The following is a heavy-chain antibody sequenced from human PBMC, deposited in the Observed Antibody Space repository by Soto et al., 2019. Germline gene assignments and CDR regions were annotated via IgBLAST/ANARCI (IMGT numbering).Heavy chain of an antibody. V-gene: IGHV4-38-2*01. CDR1: CYSISSGYY. Sequence: SETLSLTCVGSCYSISSGYYWAWVRQPPGKELEWSGSIYHSGKTYYKPSLRSRVTVSVDTSKNQFSMKLISVTAADTAVYYCASSSLYGMDVRGKGTTVTVSS. CDR2: IYHSGKT. CDR3: ASSSLYGMDV. J-gene: IGHJ6*04.